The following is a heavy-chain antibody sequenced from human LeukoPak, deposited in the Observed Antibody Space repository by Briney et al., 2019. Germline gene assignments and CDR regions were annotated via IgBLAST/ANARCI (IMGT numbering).Heavy chain of an antibody. J-gene: IGHJ4*02. CDR3: ARDYGSGSYYNGETILLDY. D-gene: IGHD3-10*01. Sequence: GGSLRLSCAASGFTFSSYSMNWVRQAPGKGLEWVSSISSSSSSYIYYADSVKGRFTISRDNAKNSLYLQMNSLRAEDTAVYYCARDYGSGSYYNGETILLDYWGQGTLVTVSS. CDR1: GFTFSSYS. CDR2: ISSSSSSYI. V-gene: IGHV3-21*01.